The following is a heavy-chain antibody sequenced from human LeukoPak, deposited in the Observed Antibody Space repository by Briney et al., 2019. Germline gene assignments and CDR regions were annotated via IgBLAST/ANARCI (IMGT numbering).Heavy chain of an antibody. J-gene: IGHJ4*02. CDR1: GFTFSGYW. V-gene: IGHV3-48*02. CDR3: ARVRAVAGLYYFDY. D-gene: IGHD6-19*01. CDR2: ISSGSTAI. Sequence: GGSLRLSCAASGFTFSGYWMSWVRQAPGKGLEWVSHISSGSTAIYYADSVKGRFTISRDNAKNSLYLQMNSLRDEDTAVYYCARVRAVAGLYYFDYWGQGTLVTVSS.